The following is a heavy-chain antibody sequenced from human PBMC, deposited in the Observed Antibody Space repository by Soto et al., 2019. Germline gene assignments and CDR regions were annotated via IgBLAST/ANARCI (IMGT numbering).Heavy chain of an antibody. V-gene: IGHV3-30-3*01. CDR2: ISYDGSNK. CDR3: ARGVYYFDY. CDR1: GFTFSSYA. Sequence: GGSLRLSCAASGFTFSSYAMHWVRQAPGKGLEWVAVISYDGSNKYYADSVKGRFPISRDNSKNTLYLQMNSLRAEDTAVYYCARGVYYFDYWGQGTLVTVSS. J-gene: IGHJ4*02.